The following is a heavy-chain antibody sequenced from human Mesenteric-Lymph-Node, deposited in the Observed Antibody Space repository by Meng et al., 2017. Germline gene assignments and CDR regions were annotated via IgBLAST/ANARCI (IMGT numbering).Heavy chain of an antibody. CDR3: ARDDDTSGSYSQFNY. J-gene: IGHJ4*02. Sequence: GGSLRLSCAASGFTFNNYGFHWVRQAPGKGLEWVAVIFYNGSKQFYADSVRGLFTVSRDSSKSTVHLHMNSLRAEDTAMYFCARDDDTSGSYSQFNYWGQGNLVTVSS. V-gene: IGHV3-33*01. D-gene: IGHD3-22*01. CDR2: IFYNGSKQ. CDR1: GFTFNNYG.